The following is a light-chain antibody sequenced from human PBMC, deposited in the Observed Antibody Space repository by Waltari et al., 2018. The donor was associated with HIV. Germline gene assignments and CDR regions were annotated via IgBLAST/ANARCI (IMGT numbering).Light chain of an antibody. CDR2: GAS. CDR1: QSVSNNY. V-gene: IGKV3-20*01. Sequence: EIVLTQSPGTLSLSPGERVTLSCRASQSVSNNYLAWYQQKPGQAPRLLIYGASSRATGSPDRFSGSGSGTDFTLTISRLEPEDFAVYYCQQYGTSPLTFGGGTNVDMK. CDR3: QQYGTSPLT. J-gene: IGKJ4*01.